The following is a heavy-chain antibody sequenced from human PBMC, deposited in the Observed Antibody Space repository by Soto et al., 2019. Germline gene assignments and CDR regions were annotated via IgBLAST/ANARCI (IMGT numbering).Heavy chain of an antibody. D-gene: IGHD3-10*01. CDR1: GDSVRNGNHY. CDR3: ARYLYGSGSWYFNL. CDR2: IYYTGRT. J-gene: IGHJ2*01. Sequence: QVQLQESGPGLVKPSETLSLSCTVSGDSVRNGNHYWSWIRQPPGKGLEWIGYIYYTGRTNYNPSLKSRVTMSLDASNNQFSLKMASVTAADTALYYCARYLYGSGSWYFNLWGRGTLVTVSS. V-gene: IGHV4-61*01.